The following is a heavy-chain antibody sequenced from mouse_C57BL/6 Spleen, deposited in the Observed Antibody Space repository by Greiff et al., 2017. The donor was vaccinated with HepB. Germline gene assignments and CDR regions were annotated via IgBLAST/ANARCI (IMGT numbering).Heavy chain of an antibody. CDR2: ISSGSSTI. V-gene: IGHV5-17*01. CDR3: ASNYGSSLFAY. J-gene: IGHJ3*01. D-gene: IGHD1-1*01. CDR1: GFTFSDYG. Sequence: EVKLVESGGGLVKPGGSLKLSCAASGFTFSDYGMHWVRQAPEKGLEWVAYISSGSSTIYYADTVKGRFTISRDNAKNTLFLQMTSLRSEGTAMYYCASNYGSSLFAYWGQGTLVTVSA.